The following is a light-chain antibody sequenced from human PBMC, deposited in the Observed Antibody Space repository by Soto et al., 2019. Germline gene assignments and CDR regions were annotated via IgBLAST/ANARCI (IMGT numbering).Light chain of an antibody. J-gene: IGKJ3*01. CDR2: GAS. CDR3: QQLSTNPLT. V-gene: IGKV1-9*01. Sequence: DIKLTQSPSFLSASIGERVTITCRASQDINVYLAWYQQRPGRAPKLLIYGASTLQSGVPSRFNGSGSGTDFSLIISSLHPEDFATYYCQQLSTNPLTFGPGTKVDIK. CDR1: QDINVY.